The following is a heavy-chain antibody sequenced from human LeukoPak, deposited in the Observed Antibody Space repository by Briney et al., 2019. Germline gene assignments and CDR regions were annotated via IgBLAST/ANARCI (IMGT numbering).Heavy chain of an antibody. J-gene: IGHJ4*02. CDR2: IYSGGST. Sequence: GGSLRLSCAASGFTVSSNYMSWVRQAPGKGLEWVSVIYSGGSTYYADSVKGRFTISRDNSKNTLYLQMNSLRAEDTAVYYCARDRTGYDSSGYQYMDYFDYWGQGTLVTVSS. CDR3: ARDRTGYDSSGYQYMDYFDY. CDR1: GFTVSSNY. V-gene: IGHV3-66*01. D-gene: IGHD3-22*01.